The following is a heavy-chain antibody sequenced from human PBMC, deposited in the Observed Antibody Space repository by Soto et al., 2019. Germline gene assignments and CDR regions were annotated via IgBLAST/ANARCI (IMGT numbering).Heavy chain of an antibody. CDR2: IYPGDSDT. V-gene: IGHV5-51*01. CDR1: GYIFRTSW. Sequence: PGGSLMISWKGSGYIFRTSWMGLVRERPGKGLKWIGMIYPGDSDTKISPSFQGQVTISADKSLSTAYLQWNSLKASDTAMYFWARRGGSYAGPPAYWGQGTLVTVSS. CDR3: ARRGGSYAGPPAY. J-gene: IGHJ4*02. D-gene: IGHD1-26*01.